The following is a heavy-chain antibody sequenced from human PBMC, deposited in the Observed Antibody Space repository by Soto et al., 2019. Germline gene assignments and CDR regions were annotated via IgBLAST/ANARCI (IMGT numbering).Heavy chain of an antibody. D-gene: IGHD6-19*01. J-gene: IGHJ4*02. CDR2: IYGSGGT. V-gene: IGHV4-4*02. Sequence: QVQLHESGPGLVKPSGTLSLTCAVSGDSISTSNYWSWVRQPPEKGLEWIGEIYGSGGTTYNPSLKNRVTISVDKSKNHFSLNLNSVTAADTAVYYCTRSGGMYALHSWGQGTLVIVSS. CDR3: TRSGGMYALHS. CDR1: GDSISTSNY.